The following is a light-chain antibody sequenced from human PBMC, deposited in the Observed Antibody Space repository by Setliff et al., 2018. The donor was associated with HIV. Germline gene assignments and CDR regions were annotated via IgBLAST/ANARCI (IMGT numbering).Light chain of an antibody. CDR1: TGAVTNDHY. CDR2: DTS. Sequence: QAVVTQEPSLTVSLGGTLTLTCASSTGAVTNDHYPYWFQQKLGQAPRTLIYDTSNKHSWTPARFSGSLLGGKAALTLSGAQPEDEADYYCLLSYSATFGMFGGGTKVTVL. J-gene: IGLJ3*02. V-gene: IGLV7-46*01. CDR3: LLSYSATFGM.